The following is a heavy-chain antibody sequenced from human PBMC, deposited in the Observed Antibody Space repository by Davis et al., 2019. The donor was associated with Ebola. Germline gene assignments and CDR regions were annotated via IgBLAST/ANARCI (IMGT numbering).Heavy chain of an antibody. CDR3: VKDRFTVVVVHGGFDY. CDR2: INPDGTTT. CDR1: GFTFSRYW. V-gene: IGHV3-74*01. D-gene: IGHD2-15*01. J-gene: IGHJ4*02. Sequence: HTGGSLRLSCAASGFTFSRYWMHWVRQAPGKGLVWVSRINPDGTTTTYADSVKGRFTISRDNSKDTLYLQMRSLRTEDTAVYYCVKDRFTVVVVHGGFDYWGQGALVTVSS.